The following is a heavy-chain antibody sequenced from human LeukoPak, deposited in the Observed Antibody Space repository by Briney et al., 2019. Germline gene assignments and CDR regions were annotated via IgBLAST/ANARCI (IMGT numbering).Heavy chain of an antibody. CDR1: GVTLSPYA. CDR3: AKDPASYDILTGYMLY. D-gene: IGHD3-9*01. V-gene: IGHV3-30*18. CDR2: ISNDGSNQ. J-gene: IGHJ4*02. Sequence: GGSLRLSCAGSGVTLSPYAMHWVRQAPGRGLEWVALISNDGSNQYYADSVKGRFTISRDNSKNTLDLQMNSLRAEDTAVYYCAKDPASYDILTGYMLYWGQGTLVTVSS.